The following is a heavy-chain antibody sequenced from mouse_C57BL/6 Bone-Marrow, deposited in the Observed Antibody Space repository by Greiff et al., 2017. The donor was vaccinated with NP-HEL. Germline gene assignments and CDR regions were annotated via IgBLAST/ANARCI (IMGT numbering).Heavy chain of an antibody. CDR3: AMAYDYGSDWDY. Sequence: QVQLQQSGAELMKPGASVKLSCKATGYTFTGYWIEWVKQRPGHGLEWIGEILPGSGSNNYYEKFKGKATFTADTSTNTAYMQLSSLTTEDSAMYYCAMAYDYGSDWDYWGQGTALTVTS. CDR1: GYTFTGYW. J-gene: IGHJ2*01. CDR2: ILPGSGSN. D-gene: IGHD1-1*01. V-gene: IGHV1-9*01.